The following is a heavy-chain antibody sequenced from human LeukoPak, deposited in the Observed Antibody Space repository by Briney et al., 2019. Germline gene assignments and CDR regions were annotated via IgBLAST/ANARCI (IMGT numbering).Heavy chain of an antibody. CDR1: GFTVSSNY. D-gene: IGHD1-1*01. J-gene: IGHJ6*03. V-gene: IGHV3-66*01. CDR2: IYSGGST. CDR3: ARGPPRGKYYYMDV. Sequence: PGGSLRLSCAASGFTVSSNYMSWVRQAPGKGLEWVSVIYSGGSTYYADSVKGRFTISRDNSKNTLYLQMNSLTAGDTAVYHCARGPPRGKYYYMDVWGKGTTVTVSS.